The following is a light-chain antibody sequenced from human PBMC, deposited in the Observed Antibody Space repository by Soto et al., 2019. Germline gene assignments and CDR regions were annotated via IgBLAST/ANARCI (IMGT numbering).Light chain of an antibody. Sequence: DIQMTQSPSSLSASVGDRVTITCRASQNIRNYLNWYQQRPGKTPNLLVYAASNLRGGVPSRFSGSGSGTVFPLTINSLQPEDFATYYCQQIHSTSSYTFGQGTRVDIK. J-gene: IGKJ2*01. CDR3: QQIHSTSSYT. CDR1: QNIRNY. CDR2: AAS. V-gene: IGKV1-39*01.